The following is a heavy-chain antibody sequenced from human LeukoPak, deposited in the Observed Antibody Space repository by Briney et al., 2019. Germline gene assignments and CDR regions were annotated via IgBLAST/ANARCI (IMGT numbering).Heavy chain of an antibody. Sequence: GRLLRLSCAASGFTFSSYAMHWVRQAPGKGLEWVAVIWYDGSTKYYAETVKGRFTISRDNSKNMLDLQMNSLRAEDTAVYYCARAQSSSWSTLEYWGQGTLVTVSS. CDR3: ARAQSSSWSTLEY. CDR1: GFTFSSYA. J-gene: IGHJ4*02. D-gene: IGHD6-13*01. V-gene: IGHV3-33*01. CDR2: IWYDGSTK.